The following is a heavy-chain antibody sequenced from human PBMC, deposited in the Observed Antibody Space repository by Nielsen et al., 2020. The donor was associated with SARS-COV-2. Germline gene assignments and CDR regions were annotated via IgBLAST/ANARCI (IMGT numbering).Heavy chain of an antibody. CDR2: INPNSGGT. CDR1: GYTFTSYY. CDR3: ASQGNPDYFDFDY. Sequence: ASVKVSCKASGYTFTSYYMHWVRQAPGQGLEWMGRINPNSGGTNYAQKFQGRVTMTRDTSISTAYMELSRLRSDDTAVYYCASQGNPDYFDFDYWGQGTLVTVSS. D-gene: IGHD2/OR15-2a*01. J-gene: IGHJ4*02. V-gene: IGHV1-2*06.